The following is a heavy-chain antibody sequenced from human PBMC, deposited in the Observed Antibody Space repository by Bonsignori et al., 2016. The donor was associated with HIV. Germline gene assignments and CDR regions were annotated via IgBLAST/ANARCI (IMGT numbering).Heavy chain of an antibody. D-gene: IGHD3-22*01. V-gene: IGHV3-48*03. Sequence: GGSLRLSCAASGFTFSSYEMNWVRQAPGKGLEWVSYISSSGSTIYYADSVKGRFTISRDNAKNSLYLQMNSLRAEDTAVYYCARVPGGVVTMIVVVIDYYYMDVWGKGTTVTVSS. CDR3: ARVPGGVVTMIVVVIDYYYMDV. CDR2: ISSSGSTI. J-gene: IGHJ6*03. CDR1: GFTFSSYE.